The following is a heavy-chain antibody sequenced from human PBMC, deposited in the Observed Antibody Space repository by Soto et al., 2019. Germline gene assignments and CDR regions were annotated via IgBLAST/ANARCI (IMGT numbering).Heavy chain of an antibody. CDR2: IIPIVGLT. V-gene: IGHV1-69*02. J-gene: IGHJ6*03. CDR3: ATTTGGHDADGNHIDV. D-gene: IGHD2-8*02. Sequence: QVQLLQSGSEVKKPGSSVKVSCRASGGSLSSYPVTWVRQAPGQGLEWMGRIIPIVGLTNHAKKFQGRVTITADKSTSTAHMELSTLRSDDTAVSYCATTTGGHDADGNHIDVWGKGTTVIVSS. CDR1: GGSLSSYP.